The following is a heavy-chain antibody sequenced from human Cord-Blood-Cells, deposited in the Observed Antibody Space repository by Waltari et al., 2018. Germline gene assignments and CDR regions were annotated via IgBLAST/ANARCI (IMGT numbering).Heavy chain of an antibody. CDR2: INHSGST. CDR3: ARRDYDILTGYDY. J-gene: IGHJ4*02. V-gene: IGHV4-34*01. CDR1: GGSFSGYY. Sequence: QVQLQQWGAGLLKPSETLSLTCAVYGGSFSGYYWSWIRQPPGKGLEWIGEINHSGSTNNNPALKGRVTISVDPSKNQFSLKLSSVTAADTAVYYCARRDYDILTGYDYWGQGTLVTVSS. D-gene: IGHD3-9*01.